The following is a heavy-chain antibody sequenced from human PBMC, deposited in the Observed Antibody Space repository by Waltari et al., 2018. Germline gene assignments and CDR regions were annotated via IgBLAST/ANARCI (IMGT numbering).Heavy chain of an antibody. CDR1: GYSISSGYY. CDR2: IYHSGST. V-gene: IGHV4-38-2*02. CDR3: ARVPWGSSSFGFDP. D-gene: IGHD6-6*01. Sequence: QLQLQESGPGLVKPSETLSLTCTVSGYSISSGYYWGWIRQPPGKGLEWIGSIYHSGSTYYNPSLKSRVTISVDTSKNQFSLKLSSVTAADTAVYYWARVPWGSSSFGFDPWGQGTLVTVSS. J-gene: IGHJ5*02.